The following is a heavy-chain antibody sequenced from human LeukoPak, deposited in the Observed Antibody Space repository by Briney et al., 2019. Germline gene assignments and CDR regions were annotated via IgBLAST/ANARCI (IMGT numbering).Heavy chain of an antibody. D-gene: IGHD3-22*01. CDR3: ARHGNYYDTSQSDP. CDR2: VYHSGST. V-gene: IGHV4-39*01. J-gene: IGHJ5*02. CDR1: GDSSSSHSYY. Sequence: PSDTLSLTCAVSGDSSSSHSYYWGWIRQPPGKGLEWIGSVYHSGSTYYNPSLKSRVTISVDTSKNQFSLKLSSVTAADTAVYYCARHGNYYDTSQSDPWGQGTLVTVSS.